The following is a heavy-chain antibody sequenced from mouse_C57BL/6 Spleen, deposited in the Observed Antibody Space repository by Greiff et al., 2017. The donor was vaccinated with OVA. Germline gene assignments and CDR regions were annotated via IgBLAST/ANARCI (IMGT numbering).Heavy chain of an antibody. CDR1: GFSLTSYG. J-gene: IGHJ1*03. D-gene: IGHD4-1*02. Sequence: VQVVESGPGLVQPSQRLSITCTVSGFSLTSYGVHWVRQSPGKGLEWLGVIWSGGSTDYNAAFISRLSISKDNSKSQVFFKMNSLQADDTAIYYCARNPQLGLSYFDVWGTGTTVTVSS. CDR3: ARNPQLGLSYFDV. V-gene: IGHV2-2*01. CDR2: IWSGGST.